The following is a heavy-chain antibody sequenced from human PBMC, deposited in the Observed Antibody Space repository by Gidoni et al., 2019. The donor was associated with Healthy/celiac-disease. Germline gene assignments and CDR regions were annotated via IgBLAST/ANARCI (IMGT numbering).Heavy chain of an antibody. CDR1: GYSFTRYW. J-gene: IGHJ6*03. V-gene: IGHV5-51*01. Sequence: EVQLVPSGAEVKKPGESLKISCKCSGYSFTRYWIGWVRQMPGKGLEWMGVIYPGDSDTRYSPSFQGQVTISADKSISTAYLQWSSLKASDTAMYYCARGIAARPGGDYYYYYMDVWGKGTTVTVSS. CDR2: IYPGDSDT. CDR3: ARGIAARPGGDYYYYYMDV. D-gene: IGHD6-6*01.